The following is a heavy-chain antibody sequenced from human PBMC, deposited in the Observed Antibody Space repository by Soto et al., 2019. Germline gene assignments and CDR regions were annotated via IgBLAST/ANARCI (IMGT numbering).Heavy chain of an antibody. V-gene: IGHV4-34*01. D-gene: IGHD2-2*01. CDR1: GGSFSGYY. CDR2: INHSGST. Sequence: PSETLSLTCAVYGGSFSGYYWSWIRQPPGKGLEWIGEINHSGSTNYNPSLKSRVTISVDTSKNQFSLKLSSVTAADTAVYYCARAMYCSSTSCYSSHIWGQGTMVTVSS. J-gene: IGHJ3*02. CDR3: ARAMYCSSTSCYSSHI.